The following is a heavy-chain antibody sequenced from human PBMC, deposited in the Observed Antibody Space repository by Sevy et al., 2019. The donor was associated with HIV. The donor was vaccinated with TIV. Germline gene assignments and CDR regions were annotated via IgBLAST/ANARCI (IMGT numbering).Heavy chain of an antibody. CDR1: GGSISAYH. CDR3: ARAPPVRSGDDSLNWFDP. J-gene: IGHJ5*02. D-gene: IGHD5-12*01. Sequence: SETLSLTCTVSGGSISAYHWSWIRQPPGKGLEYIGYIHYTGTTNYNPSPKSRITIPLDTSKNQFSLKLSSVTPADTALYYCARAPPVRSGDDSLNWFDPWGQGTLVTVSS. CDR2: IHYTGTT. V-gene: IGHV4-59*01.